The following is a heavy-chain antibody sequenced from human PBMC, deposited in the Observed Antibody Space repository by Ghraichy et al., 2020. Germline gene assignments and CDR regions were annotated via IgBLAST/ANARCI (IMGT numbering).Heavy chain of an antibody. D-gene: IGHD2-15*01. V-gene: IGHV4-59*08. CDR2: IYSSGST. Sequence: SETLSLTCTVSGGSISNYYWTWIRQPPGKGLEWIGYIYSSGSTNYNPSLKSRVAFSLDTSKNQFSLKLDSVTAADTAVYYCARRVAPPDYFDLWGRGALVTVSS. CDR1: GGSISNYY. CDR3: ARRVAPPDYFDL. J-gene: IGHJ2*01.